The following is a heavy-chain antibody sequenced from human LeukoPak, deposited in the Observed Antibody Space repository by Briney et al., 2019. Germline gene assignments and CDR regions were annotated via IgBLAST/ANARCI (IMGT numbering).Heavy chain of an antibody. CDR1: VYTFTSYG. J-gene: IGHJ6*02. CDR3: ARKETTIFVVVITYGMDV. D-gene: IGHD3-3*01. CDR2: ISAYNGNT. Sequence: ASVKVSYKASVYTFTSYGIRWVPQAPGQGLEWMGWISAYNGNTNYAQKLQGRVTMTTDTSTSTAYMELRSLRSDDTAVYYCARKETTIFVVVITYGMDVWGQGTTVTVSS. V-gene: IGHV1-18*01.